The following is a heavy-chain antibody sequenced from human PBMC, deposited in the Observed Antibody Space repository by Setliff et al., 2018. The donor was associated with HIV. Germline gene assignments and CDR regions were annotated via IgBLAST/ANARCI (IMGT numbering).Heavy chain of an antibody. V-gene: IGHV4-34*01. J-gene: IGHJ5*02. D-gene: IGHD3-22*01. CDR3: ASRVYYYDSNNFLREEGFDP. Sequence: ASETLSLTCAVYGGAFSGYYWSWTRQPPGKVLEWIGEINHSGSTNYNPSLKSRVTISVDTSKKQFSLTLTSVTAADTAVYYCASRVYYYDSNNFLREEGFDPWGQGTLVTVSS. CDR1: GGAFSGYY. CDR2: INHSGST.